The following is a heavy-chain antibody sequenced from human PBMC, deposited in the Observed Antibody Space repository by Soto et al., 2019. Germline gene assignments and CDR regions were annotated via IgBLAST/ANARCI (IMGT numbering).Heavy chain of an antibody. V-gene: IGHV4-39*01. CDR3: ARQRTTVVTQAYFDH. CDR1: GESISRSSYY. CDR2: IYYN. D-gene: IGHD2-21*02. Sequence: SGTLSLTCIVSGESISRSSYYWGWIRQPPGKGLEWIGSIYYNPSFKSRVTISIDTSKNQFSLKLSSVTATDTAVYYCARQRTTVVTQAYFDHWGQGALVTVSS. J-gene: IGHJ4*02.